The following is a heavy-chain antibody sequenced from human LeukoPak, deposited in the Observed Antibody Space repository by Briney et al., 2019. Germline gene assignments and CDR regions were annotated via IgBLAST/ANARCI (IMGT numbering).Heavy chain of an antibody. CDR1: GGSISSGDYY. D-gene: IGHD3-22*01. J-gene: IGHJ4*02. V-gene: IGHV4-30-4*01. CDR3: ASWTYYYDSSGYRRAHFDY. CDR2: IYYSGST. Sequence: SQTPSLTCTVSGGSISSGDYYWSWIRQPPGKGLEWIGYIYYSGSTYYNPSLKSRVTISVDTSKNQFSLKLSSVTAADTAVYYCASWTYYYDSSGYRRAHFDYWGQGTLVTVSS.